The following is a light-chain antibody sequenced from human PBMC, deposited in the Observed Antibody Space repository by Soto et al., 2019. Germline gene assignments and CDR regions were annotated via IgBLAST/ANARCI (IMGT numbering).Light chain of an antibody. CDR2: AAS. CDR1: QSVSSSY. J-gene: IGKJ1*01. V-gene: IGKV3D-15*01. CDR3: QQYNDWRT. Sequence: EIVLTQSPGTLSLSPGETATLSCRASQSVSSSYLVWHQQKPGQAPRLLIYAASNRATGIPARFSGSGSGTEFTLTISSLQSEDFAVYYCQQYNDWRTFGQGTKVDI.